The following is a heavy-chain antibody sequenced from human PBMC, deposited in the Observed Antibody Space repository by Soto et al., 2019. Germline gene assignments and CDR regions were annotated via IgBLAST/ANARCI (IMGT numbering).Heavy chain of an antibody. D-gene: IGHD2-15*01. Sequence: QVRLVQSGAEVKKPGASVKVSCKASGYTFTSYGISWVRQAPGQGLEWMGWISDYNGNTNYAQKLQGRVTMTTDTATSTAYMELRSLRSDDTAVYYCARVRDIVVVVAERYGMDVWGQGTTVTVSS. J-gene: IGHJ6*02. CDR2: ISDYNGNT. CDR3: ARVRDIVVVVAERYGMDV. CDR1: GYTFTSYG. V-gene: IGHV1-18*01.